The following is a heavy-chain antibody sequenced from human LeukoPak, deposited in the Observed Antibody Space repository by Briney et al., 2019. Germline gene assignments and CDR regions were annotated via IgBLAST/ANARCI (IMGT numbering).Heavy chain of an antibody. CDR2: IIPIFGTA. J-gene: IGHJ4*02. V-gene: IGHV1-69*13. D-gene: IGHD3-22*01. CDR1: GGTFSSYA. CDR3: ARGTMIVVAFDY. Sequence: ASVKVSCKASGGTFSSYAISWVRQAPGQGLEWMGGIIPIFGTANYAQKFQGRVTITADESTSTAYMELSSLRSEDTAVYYCARGTMIVVAFDYWGQGTLVTVSS.